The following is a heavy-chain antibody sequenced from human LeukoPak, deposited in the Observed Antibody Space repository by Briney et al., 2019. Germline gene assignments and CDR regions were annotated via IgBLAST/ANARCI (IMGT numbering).Heavy chain of an antibody. V-gene: IGHV3-53*01. D-gene: IGHD2-2*01. Sequence: GGSLRLSCAASGFTVSSNYMSWVRQAPGKGLEWVSVIYSGGSTYYADSVKGRFTIPRDNSKNTLYLQMNSLRAEDTAVYYCAREVVVPAAIGAYYYGMDVWGQGTTVTVSS. CDR1: GFTVSSNY. J-gene: IGHJ6*02. CDR2: IYSGGST. CDR3: AREVVVPAAIGAYYYGMDV.